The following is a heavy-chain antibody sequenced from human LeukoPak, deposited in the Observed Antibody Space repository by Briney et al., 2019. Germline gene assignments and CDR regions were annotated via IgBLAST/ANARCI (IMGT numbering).Heavy chain of an antibody. CDR2: ITYDGLTT. D-gene: IGHD2/OR15-2a*01. J-gene: IGHJ2*01. CDR3: VRDENEGPVWYFDL. V-gene: IGHV3-64*01. Sequence: GSLRLSCAASGFSFSRLAMHWVRQAPGKGLEYISGITYDGLTTYYASSVKGRFTISRDNSKNTLFLQMGSLRSEDMGVYHCVRDENEGPVWYFDLWGRGTLVTVSS. CDR1: GFSFSRLA.